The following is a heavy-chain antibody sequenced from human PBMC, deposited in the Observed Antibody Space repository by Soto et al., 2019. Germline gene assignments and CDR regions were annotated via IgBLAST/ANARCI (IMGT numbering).Heavy chain of an antibody. CDR3: ARGTYNFWAGSRYYFDF. D-gene: IGHD6-19*01. CDR1: RDSTDTNDYY. CDR2: ISDSGAT. J-gene: IGHJ4*02. Sequence: PSETLSLTCTVSRDSTDTNDYYWTWIRQPPGKGLEWIGCISDSGATYYNPSLEGRLSMSFDTSENHFSLKVTSVTAADTAVYYCARGTYNFWAGSRYYFDFWGQGTPVTV. V-gene: IGHV4-30-4*01.